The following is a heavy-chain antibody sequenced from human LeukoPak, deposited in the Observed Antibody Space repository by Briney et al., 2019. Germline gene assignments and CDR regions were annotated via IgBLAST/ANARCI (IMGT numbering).Heavy chain of an antibody. CDR2: ISYDGSNK. CDR3: AKAYGSGSYTFDY. J-gene: IGHJ4*02. V-gene: IGHV3-30*18. Sequence: PGGSLRLSCAASGFTFSNYGMHWVRQAPGKGLEWVTVISYDGSNKYYADSVKGRFTISRDNSKNTLYLQMNSLRAEDTAVYYCAKAYGSGSYTFDYWGQGTLVTVSS. D-gene: IGHD3-10*01. CDR1: GFTFSNYG.